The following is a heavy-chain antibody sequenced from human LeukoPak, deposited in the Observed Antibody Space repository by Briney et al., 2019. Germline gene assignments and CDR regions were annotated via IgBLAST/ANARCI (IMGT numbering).Heavy chain of an antibody. Sequence: PGGSLRLSCAASGFTFSSYSMNWVRQAPGKGLEWVSSISSSSSYIYYADLVKGRFTISRDNAKNSLYLQMNSLRAEDTAVYYCARDSATYYDYIWGSYRLPDFDYWGQGTLVTVSS. CDR2: ISSSSSYI. J-gene: IGHJ4*02. CDR1: GFTFSSYS. D-gene: IGHD3-16*02. CDR3: ARDSATYYDYIWGSYRLPDFDY. V-gene: IGHV3-21*01.